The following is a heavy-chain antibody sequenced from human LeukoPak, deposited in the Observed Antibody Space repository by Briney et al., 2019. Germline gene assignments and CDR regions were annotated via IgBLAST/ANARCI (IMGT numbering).Heavy chain of an antibody. D-gene: IGHD1-26*01. CDR1: GGSISSYY. Sequence: PSETLSLTCTVSGGSISSYYWSWLRQPPGKGLEWIGYIYYSGSTNYNPSLKSRVTISVDTSKNQFSLKLSSVTAADTAVYYCATSGSYFRSFDYWGQGTLVTVSS. CDR3: ATSGSYFRSFDY. V-gene: IGHV4-59*01. J-gene: IGHJ4*02. CDR2: IYYSGST.